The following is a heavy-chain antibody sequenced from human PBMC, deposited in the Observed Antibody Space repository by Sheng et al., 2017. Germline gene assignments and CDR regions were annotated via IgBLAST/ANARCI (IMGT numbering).Heavy chain of an antibody. CDR2: INPNSGGT. J-gene: IGHJ4*02. CDR1: GYTFTGYY. D-gene: IGHD6-19*01. Sequence: QVQLVQSGAEVKKPGASVKVSCKASGYTFTGYYMHWVRQAPGQGLEWMGWINPNSGGTNYAQKFQGRVTMTRDTSISTAYMELSRLRSDDTAVYYCAREGSGWYESHNFDYWGQGTLVTVSS. CDR3: AREGSGWYESHNFDY. V-gene: IGHV1-2*02.